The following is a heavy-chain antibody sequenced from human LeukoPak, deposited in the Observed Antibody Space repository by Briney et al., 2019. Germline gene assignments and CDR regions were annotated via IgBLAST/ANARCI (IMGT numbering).Heavy chain of an antibody. CDR1: GFIFSSYA. D-gene: IGHD5-18*01. CDR3: AKGRYIYGYEFDC. J-gene: IGHJ4*02. CDR2: IIGSGGTT. Sequence: GGSLRLSCAASGFIFSSYAMTWLRQAPGKGLEGVSGIIGSGGTTYYADSVKGRFPIPRDNSKNTLYLQMNSLRAEDTAVYYCAKGRYIYGYEFDCWGQGILVSVSS. V-gene: IGHV3-23*01.